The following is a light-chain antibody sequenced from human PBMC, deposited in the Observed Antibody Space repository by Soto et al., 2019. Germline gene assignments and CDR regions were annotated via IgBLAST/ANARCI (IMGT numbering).Light chain of an antibody. J-gene: IGKJ1*01. V-gene: IGKV3-20*01. CDR3: HYGSSPPWT. Sequence: EIVLTPSPGTLSLSPVETATLSCRASQSVAFSSLTWYQQKPGQAPRLLICGSSIRATGTPDRFSGSGSGTDFTLTISRLEPEDFAVYYCHYGSSPPWTFGQGTKVDIK. CDR1: QSVAFSS. CDR2: GSS.